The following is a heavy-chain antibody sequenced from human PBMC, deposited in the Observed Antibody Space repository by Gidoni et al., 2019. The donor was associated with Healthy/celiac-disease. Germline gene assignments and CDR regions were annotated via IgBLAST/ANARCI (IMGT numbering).Heavy chain of an antibody. D-gene: IGHD5-12*01. CDR3: AKDIVATILGYGMDV. V-gene: IGHV1-46*03. CDR1: GYTFTSYH. CDR2: INPSGGST. J-gene: IGHJ6*02. Sequence: QVQLVQSGAEVKKPGASVKVSCKASGYTFTSYHMHWVRQAHGQGLEWMGIINPSGGSTSYAQKFQGRVTMTRDTSTSTVYMELSSLRSEDTAVYYCAKDIVATILGYGMDVWGQGTTVTVSS.